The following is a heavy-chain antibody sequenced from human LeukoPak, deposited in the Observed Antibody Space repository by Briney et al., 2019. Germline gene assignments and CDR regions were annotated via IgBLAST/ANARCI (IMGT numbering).Heavy chain of an antibody. J-gene: IGHJ3*02. V-gene: IGHV2-5*01. CDR3: AHIRCYDSSGYYWRGLDAFDI. D-gene: IGHD3-22*01. Sequence: ESGPTLVNPTQTLTLTCTFSGFSLSTSGVGVGWIRQPPGKALEWLALIYWNDDKRYSPSLKSRLTITKDTSKNQVVLTMTNMDPVDTATYYCAHIRCYDSSGYYWRGLDAFDIWGQGTMVTVSS. CDR1: GFSLSTSGVG. CDR2: IYWNDDK.